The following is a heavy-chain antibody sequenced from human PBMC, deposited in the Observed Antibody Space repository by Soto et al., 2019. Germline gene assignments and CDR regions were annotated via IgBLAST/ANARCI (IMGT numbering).Heavy chain of an antibody. CDR2: INAGNGNT. CDR3: ARDQVAGSPSYYYYYYMDV. D-gene: IGHD6-19*01. CDR1: GYTFTSYA. V-gene: IGHV1-3*01. J-gene: IGHJ6*03. Sequence: GASVKVSCKASGYTFTSYAMHWVRQAPGQRLEWMGWINAGNGNTKYSQKFQGRVTITRDTSASTAYMELSSLRSEDTAVYYCARDQVAGSPSYYYYYYMDVWGKGTTVTVSS.